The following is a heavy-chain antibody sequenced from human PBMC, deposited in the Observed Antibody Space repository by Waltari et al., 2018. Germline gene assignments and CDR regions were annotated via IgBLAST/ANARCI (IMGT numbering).Heavy chain of an antibody. V-gene: IGHV3-74*01. D-gene: IGHD3-22*01. CDR3: AREGIVMNAFDI. Sequence: EVQLVESGGGLVQPGGSLRLSCAASGFTLRSYWMHWVRQAPGKGLVWVSHINTDGSTTRYADSVRGRFTISRDNAKNTLYLQMNSLRAEDTAVYYCAREGIVMNAFDIWGQGTMVTVSS. J-gene: IGHJ3*02. CDR1: GFTLRSYW. CDR2: INTDGSTT.